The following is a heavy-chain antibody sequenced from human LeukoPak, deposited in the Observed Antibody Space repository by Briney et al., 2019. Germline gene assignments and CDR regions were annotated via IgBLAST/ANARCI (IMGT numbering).Heavy chain of an antibody. CDR2: IYYSGST. CDR3: ARVNYYYYMDV. V-gene: IGHV4-39*07. Sequence: SETLSLTCTVSGGSISSYYWGWIRQPPGKGLEWIGSIYYSGSTYYNPSLKSRVTISIDTSKNHFSLKLSSVTAADTAVYYCARVNYYYYMDVWGKGTTVTVSS. CDR1: GGSISSYY. J-gene: IGHJ6*03.